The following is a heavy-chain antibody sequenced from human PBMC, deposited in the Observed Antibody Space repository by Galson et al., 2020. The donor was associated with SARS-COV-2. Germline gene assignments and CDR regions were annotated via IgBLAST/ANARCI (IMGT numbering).Heavy chain of an antibody. J-gene: IGHJ4*02. Sequence: ASVKVSCKASEYPFTSYSMNWVRQAPGQGLEWLGWISSTTGNPTYAQGFTGRFVFSLDTSVTTAYLQSSGLKAEDTAEYYCAREGDYYDSSGHADLDYWGQGTLVTVSS. CDR1: EYPFTSYS. CDR2: ISSTTGNP. D-gene: IGHD3-22*01. V-gene: IGHV7-4-1*02. CDR3: AREGDYYDSSGHADLDY.